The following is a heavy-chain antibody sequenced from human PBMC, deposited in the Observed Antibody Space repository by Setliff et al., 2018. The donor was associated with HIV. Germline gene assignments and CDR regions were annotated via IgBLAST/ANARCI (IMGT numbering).Heavy chain of an antibody. CDR1: GFTFTSYA. Sequence: SLRLSCTVSGFTFTSYAMGWVRQAAGKGLEWVSTIGAVGSPTHYAESVKGRFTISKDKSKNTLYLQMSSLRDEDTAVYYCAKVLEFGIDAFDIWGQGTVGTVS. J-gene: IGHJ3*02. D-gene: IGHD3-10*01. CDR3: AKVLEFGIDAFDI. V-gene: IGHV3-23*01. CDR2: IGAVGSPT.